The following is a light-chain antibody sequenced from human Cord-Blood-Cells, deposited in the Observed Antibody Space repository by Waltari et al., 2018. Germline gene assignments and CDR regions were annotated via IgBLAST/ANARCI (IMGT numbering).Light chain of an antibody. Sequence: EIVLTQSPTPLSLSPGERATLPCRASQSVSSYLAWYQQKPGQAPRLLIYDASNRATAIPARFSGSGSGTDFTLTISSLEPEDVAVYYCQQRSNWPPITFGQGTRLEIK. CDR2: DAS. CDR3: QQRSNWPPIT. V-gene: IGKV3-11*01. J-gene: IGKJ5*01. CDR1: QSVSSY.